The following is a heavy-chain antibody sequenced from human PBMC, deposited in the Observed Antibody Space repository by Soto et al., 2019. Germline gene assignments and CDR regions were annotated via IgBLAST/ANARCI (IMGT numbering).Heavy chain of an antibody. Sequence: HPGGSLRLSCVISGFTFSDHEMNWVRQAPGKGPEWVSRISASGGTTSYADSVKGRFTISRDNARDSLYLHMNNLRAEDTAIYYCARDRSLIFAVPPYGMDVWGQGTTVTVSS. CDR1: GFTFSDHE. D-gene: IGHD3-3*01. CDR3: ARDRSLIFAVPPYGMDV. V-gene: IGHV3-48*03. J-gene: IGHJ6*02. CDR2: ISASGGTT.